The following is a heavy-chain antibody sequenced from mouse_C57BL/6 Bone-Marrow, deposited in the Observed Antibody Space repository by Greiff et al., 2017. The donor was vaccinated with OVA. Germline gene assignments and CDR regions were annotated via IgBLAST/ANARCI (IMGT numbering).Heavy chain of an antibody. Sequence: EVQLQQSVAELVRPGASVKLSCTASGFNIKNTYMHWVKQRPEQGLEWIGRIDPANGNTKYAPKFQGKATITADTSSNTAYLQLSSLTSEDTAIYYCASPITTVVAPYSFDYWGQGTTLTVSS. D-gene: IGHD1-1*01. CDR1: GFNIKNTY. V-gene: IGHV14-3*01. J-gene: IGHJ2*01. CDR2: IDPANGNT. CDR3: ASPITTVVAPYSFDY.